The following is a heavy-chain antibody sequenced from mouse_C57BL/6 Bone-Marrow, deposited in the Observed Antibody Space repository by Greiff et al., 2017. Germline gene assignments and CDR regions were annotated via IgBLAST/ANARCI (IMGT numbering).Heavy chain of an antibody. CDR2: IDPNSGGT. Sequence: QVQLQQPGAELVKPGASVKLSCKASGYTFTSYWMHWVKQRPGRGLEWIGRIDPNSGGTKYNEKFKSKATLTVDKPSSTAYMQLSSLTSEDSAVYYCARSITTVVAHWYFDVWGTGTTVTVSS. V-gene: IGHV1-72*01. CDR1: GYTFTSYW. J-gene: IGHJ1*03. CDR3: ARSITTVVAHWYFDV. D-gene: IGHD1-1*01.